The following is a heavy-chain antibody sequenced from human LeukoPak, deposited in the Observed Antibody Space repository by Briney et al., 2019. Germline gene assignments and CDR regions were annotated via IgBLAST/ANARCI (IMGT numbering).Heavy chain of an antibody. Sequence: GGSLRLSCAASEFTVSSNYMSWVRQAPGKGLEWVSAISGSGGSTYYADSVKGRFTISRDNSKNTLYLQMNSLRAEDTAVYYCAKEERIYYGSGSYYNSGWFDPWGQGTLVTVSS. CDR3: AKEERIYYGSGSYYNSGWFDP. D-gene: IGHD3-10*01. J-gene: IGHJ5*02. CDR1: EFTVSSNY. V-gene: IGHV3-23*01. CDR2: ISGSGGST.